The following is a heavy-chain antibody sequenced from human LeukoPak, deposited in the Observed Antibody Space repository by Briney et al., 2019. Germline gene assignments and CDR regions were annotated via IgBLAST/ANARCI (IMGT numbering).Heavy chain of an antibody. D-gene: IGHD3-22*01. CDR1: GFTFSSYS. CDR3: ARDVGVYDSSGYYYFDY. Sequence: GGSLRLSCAASGFTFSSYSMNWVRQAPGKGLEWVSYISSSSSTIYYADSVKGRFTISRDNAKNSLCLQMNSLRAEDTAVYYCARDVGVYDSSGYYYFDYWGQGTLVTVSS. J-gene: IGHJ4*02. V-gene: IGHV3-48*04. CDR2: ISSSSSTI.